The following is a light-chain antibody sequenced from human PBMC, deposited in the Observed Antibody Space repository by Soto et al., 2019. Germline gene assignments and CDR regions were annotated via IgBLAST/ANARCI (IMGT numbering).Light chain of an antibody. CDR2: YAS. J-gene: IGKJ4*01. CDR1: QSISDY. Sequence: EVVLTQSPATLSLSPGEGAALSCRSSQSISDYLAWYQQKPGQPPRLLIYYASKRAPGIPRRFSGRGSGTDFTLTISSLEAEDFAVYFCQHRLNWPLTFGGGTKVEI. CDR3: QHRLNWPLT. V-gene: IGKV3-11*01.